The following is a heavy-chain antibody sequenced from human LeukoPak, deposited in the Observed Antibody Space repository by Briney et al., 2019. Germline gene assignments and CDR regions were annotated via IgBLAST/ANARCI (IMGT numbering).Heavy chain of an antibody. J-gene: IGHJ6*03. CDR2: MNPNSGNT. CDR3: ARTGSPLYYYYYMDV. Sequence: ASVKVSCKASGYTFTSYDINWVRQATGQGLEWMGWMNPNSGNTGYAQKFQGRVTMTRNTSISTAYMELSSLRSEDTAVYYCARTGSPLYYYYYMDVWGKGITVTISS. CDR1: GYTFTSYD. V-gene: IGHV1-8*01. D-gene: IGHD3-9*01.